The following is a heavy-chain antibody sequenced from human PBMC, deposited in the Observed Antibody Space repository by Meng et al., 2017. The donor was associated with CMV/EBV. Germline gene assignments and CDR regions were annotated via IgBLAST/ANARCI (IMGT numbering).Heavy chain of an antibody. Sequence: QLALQEAGPGLVKPSETLSLTCTVSGGSISSSSYYWGWIRQPPGKGLEWIGSIYYSGSTYYNPSLKSRVTISVDTSKNQFSLKLSSVTAADTAVYYCARDRDIVVVPGDPWFDPWGQGTLVTVSS. CDR3: ARDRDIVVVPGDPWFDP. CDR2: IYYSGST. D-gene: IGHD2-2*01. CDR1: GGSISSSSYY. J-gene: IGHJ5*02. V-gene: IGHV4-39*07.